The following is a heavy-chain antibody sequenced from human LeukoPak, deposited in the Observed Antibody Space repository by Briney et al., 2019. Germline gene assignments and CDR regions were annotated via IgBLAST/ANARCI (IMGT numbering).Heavy chain of an antibody. Sequence: ASVKVSCKASGYTFTGYYMHWVRQAPGQVLEWMGWINPNSGGTNYAQKFQGGVTMTRDTSISTAYMELSRLRSDDTAVYYCARADGSTSCYTGCYFDYWGQGTLVTVSS. CDR2: INPNSGGT. CDR1: GYTFTGYY. D-gene: IGHD2-2*02. J-gene: IGHJ4*02. V-gene: IGHV1-2*02. CDR3: ARADGSTSCYTGCYFDY.